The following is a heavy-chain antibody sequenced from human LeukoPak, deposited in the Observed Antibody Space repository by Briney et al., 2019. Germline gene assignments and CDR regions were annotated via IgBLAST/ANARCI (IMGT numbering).Heavy chain of an antibody. CDR2: ISGSGGSA. CDR1: GFTFSSYG. D-gene: IGHD5-12*01. J-gene: IGHJ6*03. CDR3: AKGGGYEAQYYYYYLDV. V-gene: IGHV3-23*01. Sequence: GGSLRLSCAASGFTFSSYGMSWVRQAPGKGLEWVSAISGSGGSAYYADSVKGRFTISRDNSKNTLYLQMKSLRAEDTAVYYCAKGGGYEAQYYYYYLDVWGKGTTVTISS.